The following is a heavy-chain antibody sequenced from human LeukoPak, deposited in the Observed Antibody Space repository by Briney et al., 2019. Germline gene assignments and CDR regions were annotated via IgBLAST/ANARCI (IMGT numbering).Heavy chain of an antibody. V-gene: IGHV3-30*18. CDR1: GFTFSTFG. Sequence: GSLRLSCAASGFTFSTFGMHWVHQAPGKGLEWVAIILYDASYKYYADSVKGRFTISRDNSRNTLYLQMNSLRAEDTAVYYCAKEDSVGGFFDSWGQGTLVTVSS. CDR2: ILYDASYK. CDR3: AKEDSVGGFFDS. D-gene: IGHD1-26*01. J-gene: IGHJ4*02.